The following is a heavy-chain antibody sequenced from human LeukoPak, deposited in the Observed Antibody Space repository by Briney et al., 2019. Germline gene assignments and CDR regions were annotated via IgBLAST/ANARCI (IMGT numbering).Heavy chain of an antibody. Sequence: ASVTVSCKVSGYTLTELSMHWVRQAPGKGLEWMGGFDPEDGETIYAQKFQGRVTMTEDTSTDTAYMELSSLRSEDTAVYYCATAIPSGWYWYFQHWGQGTLVTVSS. CDR1: GYTLTELS. CDR2: FDPEDGET. V-gene: IGHV1-24*01. CDR3: ATAIPSGWYWYFQH. D-gene: IGHD6-19*01. J-gene: IGHJ1*01.